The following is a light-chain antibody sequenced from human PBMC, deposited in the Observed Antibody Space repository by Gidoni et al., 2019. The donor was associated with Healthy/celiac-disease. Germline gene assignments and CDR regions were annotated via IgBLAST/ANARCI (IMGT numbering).Light chain of an antibody. CDR2: DVS. Sequence: QSALTQPASVSGSPGQSITISCPGTISDVGGYNYVSWYQQQPGKAPKLMIYDVSNRPSGVSNRFSGSKSGNTASLTISGLQAEDEADYYCSSYTSSSTLEVFGTGTKVTVL. J-gene: IGLJ1*01. CDR3: SSYTSSSTLEV. V-gene: IGLV2-14*01. CDR1: ISDVGGYNY.